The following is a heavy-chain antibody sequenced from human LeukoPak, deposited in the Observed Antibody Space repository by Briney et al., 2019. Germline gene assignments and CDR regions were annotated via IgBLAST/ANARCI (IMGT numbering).Heavy chain of an antibody. CDR3: AREQRDTAMSRGLGY. CDR2: IYTSGST. Sequence: KPSETLSLTCTVSGGSISSYYWSWIRQPAGKGLEWIGRIYTSGSTNYNPSLKSRVTMSLDTSKSQFSLKLSSVTAADTAVYYCAREQRDTAMSRGLGYWGQGTLVTVSS. D-gene: IGHD5-18*01. CDR1: GGSISSYY. J-gene: IGHJ4*02. V-gene: IGHV4-4*07.